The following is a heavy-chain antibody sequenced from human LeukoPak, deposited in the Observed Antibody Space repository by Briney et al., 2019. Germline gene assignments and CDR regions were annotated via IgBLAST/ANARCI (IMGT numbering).Heavy chain of an antibody. CDR2: ISAYNGIT. J-gene: IGHJ3*02. Sequence: ALVKVSCKASGYTFTSYGISWVRQAPGQGLEWMGWISAYNGITNYAQKLQGRVTMTTDASTSTAFMELRSLRSDDTAVYYCARAPVRLYDSSGYYSRAFDIWGQGTMVTVSS. CDR3: ARAPVRLYDSSGYYSRAFDI. V-gene: IGHV1-18*01. D-gene: IGHD3-22*01. CDR1: GYTFTSYG.